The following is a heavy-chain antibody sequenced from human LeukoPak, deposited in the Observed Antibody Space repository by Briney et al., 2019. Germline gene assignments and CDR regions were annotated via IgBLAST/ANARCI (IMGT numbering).Heavy chain of an antibody. Sequence: GGSLRLSCAASGFTFSSYGMHWVRQAPGKGLEWVAFARYDGSNKDYADSVEGRFTISRDNSKNTLYLQMNSLRAEDTAVFYCAKSGGTYFFDYWGQGTLVIVSS. CDR2: ARYDGSNK. V-gene: IGHV3-30*02. CDR1: GFTFSSYG. J-gene: IGHJ4*02. D-gene: IGHD1-26*01. CDR3: AKSGGTYFFDY.